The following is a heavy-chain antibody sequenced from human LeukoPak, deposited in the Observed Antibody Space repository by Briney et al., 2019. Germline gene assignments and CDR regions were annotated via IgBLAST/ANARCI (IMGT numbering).Heavy chain of an antibody. CDR2: IIPIFGTA. Sequence: ASVTVSCKASGGTFGSYAISWVRQAPGQGLEWMGGIIPIFGTANYAQKFQGRVTITTDESTSTAYMELSSLRSEDTAVYYCARDQDSSSIWFDPWGQGTLVTVSS. CDR1: GGTFGSYA. D-gene: IGHD6-6*01. CDR3: ARDQDSSSIWFDP. V-gene: IGHV1-69*05. J-gene: IGHJ5*02.